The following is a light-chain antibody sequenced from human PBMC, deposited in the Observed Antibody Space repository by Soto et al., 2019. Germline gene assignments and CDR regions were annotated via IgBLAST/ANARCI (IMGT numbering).Light chain of an antibody. CDR3: QVWDSSSDHYV. Sequence: SYELSQPPSVSVAPGQTARITCGGNNIGGKSVHWYQQKPGQAPVLVVYDDSDRPSGIPDRFSGSNSGDTATLTIRRVEAGDEADYYCQVWDSSSDHYVFATGTKVTV. CDR2: DDS. CDR1: NIGGKS. J-gene: IGLJ1*01. V-gene: IGLV3-21*02.